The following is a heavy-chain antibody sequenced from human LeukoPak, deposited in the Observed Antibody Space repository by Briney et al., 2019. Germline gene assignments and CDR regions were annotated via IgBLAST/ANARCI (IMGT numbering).Heavy chain of an antibody. CDR3: ARGGSSSWYESQVTYYFDY. Sequence: ASVKVSCKSSGYTFTTYGITWVRQAPGQGLEWMGWISTDNGDTNYAQKLQGRVTLTTDTSTSTAYMELRSLRSDDTAVYYCARGGSSSWYESQVTYYFDYWGQGTLVTVSS. CDR1: GYTFTTYG. V-gene: IGHV1-18*01. D-gene: IGHD6-13*01. J-gene: IGHJ4*02. CDR2: ISTDNGDT.